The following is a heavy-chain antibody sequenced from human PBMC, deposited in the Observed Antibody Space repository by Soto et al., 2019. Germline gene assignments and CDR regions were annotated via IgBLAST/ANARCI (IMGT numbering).Heavy chain of an antibody. CDR3: ARLLSQKQYSDAFDI. D-gene: IGHD6-19*01. Sequence: GGSLRLSCAGSGFTFSRFAMSWVRQVPGKGLEWVSAISGSGQTTYYADSVKGRFTVSRDNSNNTLYLQMNSLRAEDTAVYYCARLLSQKQYSDAFDIWGQGTMVTVSS. CDR1: GFTFSRFA. V-gene: IGHV3-23*01. CDR2: ISGSGQTT. J-gene: IGHJ3*02.